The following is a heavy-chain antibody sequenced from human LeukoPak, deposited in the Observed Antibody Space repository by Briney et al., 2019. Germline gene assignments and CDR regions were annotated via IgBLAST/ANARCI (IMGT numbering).Heavy chain of an antibody. J-gene: IGHJ4*02. CDR3: VRDWGYDSSGYWQKYFDT. CDR2: INHDGSST. CDR1: GFAFTNLW. V-gene: IGHV3-74*01. Sequence: GALRLSCATSGFAFTNLWMHWVRQAPGKGLVWVSRINHDGSSTNYADSVKGRFTISRDNAKNTVYLQMNSLRAEDTAVYYCVRDWGYDSSGYWQKYFDTWGQGTLVTVSS. D-gene: IGHD3-22*01.